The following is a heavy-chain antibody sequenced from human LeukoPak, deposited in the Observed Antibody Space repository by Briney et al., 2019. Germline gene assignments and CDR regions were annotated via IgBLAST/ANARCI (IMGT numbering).Heavy chain of an antibody. CDR1: GFTFSSYW. J-gene: IGHJ6*02. Sequence: GGSLRLSCAASGFTFSSYWMSWVRQAPGKGLEWVANIKQDGSEKYYVDSVKGRFTISRDNAKNSLYLQMNSLRAEDTAVYYCAREEVYRYYYYGMDVWGQGTTVTVSS. D-gene: IGHD5/OR15-5a*01. CDR2: IKQDGSEK. CDR3: AREEVYRYYYYGMDV. V-gene: IGHV3-7*01.